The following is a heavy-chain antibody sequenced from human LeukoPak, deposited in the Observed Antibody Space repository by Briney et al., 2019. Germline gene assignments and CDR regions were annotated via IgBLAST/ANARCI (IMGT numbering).Heavy chain of an antibody. D-gene: IGHD1-26*01. V-gene: IGHV3-7*01. CDR2: IKFDGIEK. J-gene: IGHJ4*02. CDR3: AREVGGALHYFDY. CDR1: GFTFRNYW. Sequence: GGSLRLSCAASGFTFRNYWLSWVRQAPGKGLEWVANIKFDGIEKYYVDPVKGRFTISRDNSKNTLYLQMNSLRAEDTAVYYCAREVGGALHYFDYWGQGTLVTVSS.